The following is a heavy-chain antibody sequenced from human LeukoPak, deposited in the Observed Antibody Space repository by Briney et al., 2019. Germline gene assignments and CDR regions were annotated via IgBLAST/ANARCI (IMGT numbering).Heavy chain of an antibody. J-gene: IGHJ4*02. CDR2: ISGSGGST. CDR1: GFTFSSYN. CDR3: AKAFVYYLLDY. V-gene: IGHV3-23*01. Sequence: GGSLRLSCAASGFTFSSYNMNWVRQAPGKGLEWVSAISGSGGSTYYADSVKGRFTISRDNSKNTLYLQMNSLRAEDTAVYYCAKAFVYYLLDYWGQGTLVTVSS. D-gene: IGHD3-10*02.